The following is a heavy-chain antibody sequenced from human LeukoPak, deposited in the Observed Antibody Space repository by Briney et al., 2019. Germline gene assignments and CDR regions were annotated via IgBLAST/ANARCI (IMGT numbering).Heavy chain of an antibody. CDR1: GFTFSSYA. J-gene: IGHJ4*02. CDR2: VTPNGDRT. Sequence: GGSLRLSCAASGFTFSSYAMTWVRQAPGEGLEWLSFVTPNGDRTGYADSVKGRFTTSRDNSKDTLYLQMDRLRVEDTAVYYCTKGGWFDNWGQGTLVTVSS. D-gene: IGHD6-19*01. CDR3: TKGGWFDN. V-gene: IGHV3-23*01.